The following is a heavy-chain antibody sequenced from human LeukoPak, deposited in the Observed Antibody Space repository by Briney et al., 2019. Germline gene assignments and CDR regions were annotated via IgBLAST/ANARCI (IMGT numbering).Heavy chain of an antibody. CDR1: GFTFSSYW. Sequence: GGSLRLSCAASGFTFSSYWMSWVRQAPGKGLEWVANIKQDGSEKYYVDSVKGRLTISRGNAKNSLYLQMNSLRAEDTAVYYCARDRYYYDSSGYLTLLTYYFDYWGQGTLVTVSS. J-gene: IGHJ4*02. D-gene: IGHD3-22*01. CDR3: ARDRYYYDSSGYLTLLTYYFDY. CDR2: IKQDGSEK. V-gene: IGHV3-7*01.